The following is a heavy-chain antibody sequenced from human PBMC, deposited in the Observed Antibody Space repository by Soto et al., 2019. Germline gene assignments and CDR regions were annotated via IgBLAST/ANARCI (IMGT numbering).Heavy chain of an antibody. J-gene: IGHJ3*02. D-gene: IGHD6-13*01. CDR1: GYTFTSYA. CDR2: INAGNGNT. CDR3: ARAPMRTIAAAGTGDAFDI. Sequence: ASVKVSCKASGYTFTSYAMHWVRQAPGQRLEWMGWINAGNGNTKYSQKFQGRVTITRDTSASTAYMELSSLRSEDTAVYYCARAPMRTIAAAGTGDAFDIWGQGTMVT. V-gene: IGHV1-3*01.